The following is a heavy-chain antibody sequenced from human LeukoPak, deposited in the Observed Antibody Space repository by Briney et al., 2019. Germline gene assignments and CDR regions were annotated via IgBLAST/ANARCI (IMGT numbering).Heavy chain of an antibody. CDR1: GGSISSSSYY. CDR3: ASNDAGIAAAGIHNWFDP. V-gene: IGHV4-39*07. D-gene: IGHD6-13*01. CDR2: IYYSGGT. Sequence: SETLSLTCTVSGGSISSSSYYWGWIRQPPGKGLEWIGSIYYSGGTYYNPSLKSRVTISVDTSKNQFSLKLSSVTAADTAVYYCASNDAGIAAAGIHNWFDPWGQGTLVTVSS. J-gene: IGHJ5*02.